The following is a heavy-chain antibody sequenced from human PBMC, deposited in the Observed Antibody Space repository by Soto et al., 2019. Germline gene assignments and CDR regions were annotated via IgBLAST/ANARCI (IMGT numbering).Heavy chain of an antibody. V-gene: IGHV3-23*01. CDR1: GFTFSSYA. Sequence: PXVCLRLSCAASGFTFSSYAMSWVRQAPGKGLEWVSAISGSGGSTYYADSVKGRFTISRDNSKNTLYLQMNSLRAEDTAVYYCAKSFRAGINNWFDPWGQGTLVTVSS. CDR3: AKSFRAGINNWFDP. CDR2: ISGSGGST. D-gene: IGHD1-1*01. J-gene: IGHJ5*02.